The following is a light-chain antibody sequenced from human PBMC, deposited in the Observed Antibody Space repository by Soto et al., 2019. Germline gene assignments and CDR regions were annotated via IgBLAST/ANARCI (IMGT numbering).Light chain of an antibody. CDR3: SSYAGNNNWV. CDR2: EVV. V-gene: IGLV2-8*01. Sequence: QSALTQPTSASGSPGQSVTISCTGTSSDVGGYNFVSWYQQHPGKVPKLIIYEVVKRPSGVPDRFSGSKSGNTASLTVSGLQAEDEADYHCSSYAGNNNWVFGGGTKLTVL. CDR1: SSDVGGYNF. J-gene: IGLJ3*02.